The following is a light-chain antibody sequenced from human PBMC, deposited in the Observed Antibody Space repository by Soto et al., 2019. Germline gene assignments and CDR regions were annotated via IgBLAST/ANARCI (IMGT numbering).Light chain of an antibody. CDR1: QNINRW. V-gene: IGKV1-5*01. Sequence: DIQMTQSPSTLSASVGDRVTITCRASQNINRWLAWYQQKPGKAPKLLIYAASTLQSGVPSRFSGSGSGTDFTLTISCLQSEDFATYYCQQYYSYPLTFGGGTKV. CDR3: QQYYSYPLT. CDR2: AAS. J-gene: IGKJ4*01.